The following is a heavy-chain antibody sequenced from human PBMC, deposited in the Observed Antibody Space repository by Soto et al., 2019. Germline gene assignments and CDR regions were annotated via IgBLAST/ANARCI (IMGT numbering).Heavy chain of an antibody. Sequence: QVQLQESGPGLVKPSQTLSLTCTVSGGSISSGGYYWSWIRQHPGKGLEWIGYIYYSGSTYYNPSLNSRVTISVDTSKNQFSLKLSSVTAADTAVYYCARDAYYDFWSGYSGAYYYYGMDVWGQGTTVTVSS. CDR1: GGSISSGGYY. V-gene: IGHV4-31*03. D-gene: IGHD3-3*01. CDR3: ARDAYYDFWSGYSGAYYYYGMDV. J-gene: IGHJ6*02. CDR2: IYYSGST.